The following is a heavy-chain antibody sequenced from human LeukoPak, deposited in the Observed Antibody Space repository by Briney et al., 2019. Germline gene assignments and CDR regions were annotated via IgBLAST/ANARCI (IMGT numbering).Heavy chain of an antibody. CDR2: ISYDGSNK. Sequence: PGGSLRLSCAASGFTFSSYAMHWVRQAPGKGLEWVAVISYDGSNKYYADSVKGRFTISRDNSKNTLYLQMNSLRAEDTAVYYCASTGILSHAFDIWGQGTMVTVSS. CDR3: ASTGILSHAFDI. V-gene: IGHV3-30-3*01. J-gene: IGHJ3*02. D-gene: IGHD3-10*01. CDR1: GFTFSSYA.